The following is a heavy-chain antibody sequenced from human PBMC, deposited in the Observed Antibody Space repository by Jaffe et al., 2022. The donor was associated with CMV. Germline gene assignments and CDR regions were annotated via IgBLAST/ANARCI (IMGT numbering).Heavy chain of an antibody. J-gene: IGHJ5*02. V-gene: IGHV3-73*02. CDR3: TRLKQWRFDP. D-gene: IGHD6-19*01. CDR1: GFRFSDFP. Sequence: EVQLVESGGGLVQPGGSLKLSCAASGFRFSDFPVHWVRQASGKGLEWVGRIKTKPNSYATAYATSVKGRFTVSRDDSKNTAYLQMDSLKSEDTAVYYCTRLKQWRFDPWGQGTLVTVSS. CDR2: IKTKPNSYAT.